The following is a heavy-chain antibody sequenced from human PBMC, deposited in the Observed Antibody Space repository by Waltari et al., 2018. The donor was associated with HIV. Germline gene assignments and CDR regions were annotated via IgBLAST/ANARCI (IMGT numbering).Heavy chain of an antibody. CDR1: TFSLSTYA. V-gene: IGHV3-23*01. J-gene: IGHJ4*02. Sequence: EVQLLESGGGLVQPGGSLRLSCAASTFSLSTYAMSWVRQAPGKRLEWVSSIRGDGITTYYADSVKGRLTISRDNSKNTLSLQMSSLRGEDTAVYYCAKGVAYDLLTGFSPLDYWGQGTLVTVSS. CDR2: IRGDGITT. D-gene: IGHD3-9*01. CDR3: AKGVAYDLLTGFSPLDY.